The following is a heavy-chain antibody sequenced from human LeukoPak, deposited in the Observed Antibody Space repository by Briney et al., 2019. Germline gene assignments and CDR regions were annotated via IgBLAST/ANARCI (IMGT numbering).Heavy chain of an antibody. CDR2: ISPYNGNT. Sequence: ASVKVSCKASGYTFTNYGFSWVRQAPGQGLEWMGWISPYNGNTNFAQKLQGRVTMTTDTSTRTAYMGLRSLRSDDTAVYYCARVNLRAFDFWGQGTLVTVSS. J-gene: IGHJ4*02. CDR3: ARVNLRAFDF. V-gene: IGHV1-18*01. CDR1: GYTFTNYG.